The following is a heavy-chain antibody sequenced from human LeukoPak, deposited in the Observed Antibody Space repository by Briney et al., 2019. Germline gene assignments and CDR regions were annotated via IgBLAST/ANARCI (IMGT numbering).Heavy chain of an antibody. CDR1: GYTFTSYY. Sequence: WASVKVSCKASGYTFTSYYMHWVRQAPGQGLEWMGIINPSGGSTSYAQKFQGRVTMTRDMSTSTVYMALSSLRSEDTAVYYCARAAYGSGRGDYWGQGTLVTVSS. J-gene: IGHJ4*02. D-gene: IGHD3-10*01. CDR2: INPSGGST. V-gene: IGHV1-46*01. CDR3: ARAAYGSGRGDY.